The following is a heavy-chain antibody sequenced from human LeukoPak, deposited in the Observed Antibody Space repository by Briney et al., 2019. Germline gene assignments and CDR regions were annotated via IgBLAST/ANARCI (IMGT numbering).Heavy chain of an antibody. D-gene: IGHD5-24*01. CDR2: IYYSGST. CDR3: ARQDGEFRFDP. J-gene: IGHJ5*02. Sequence: SETLSLTSTVSGGSISSYYWSWIRQPPGKGLEWIGYIYYSGSTNYNPSLKSRVTISVDTSKDQFSLKLSSVTAADTAVYYCARQDGEFRFDPWGQGTLVTVSS. CDR1: GGSISSYY. V-gene: IGHV4-59*08.